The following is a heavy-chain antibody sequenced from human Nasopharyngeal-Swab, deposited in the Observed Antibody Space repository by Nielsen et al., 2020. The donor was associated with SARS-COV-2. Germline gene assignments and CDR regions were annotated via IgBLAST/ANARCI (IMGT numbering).Heavy chain of an antibody. CDR1: GFTFSSYG. Sequence: GGSLRLSCAASGFTFSSYGMHWVRQAPGKGLEWVAVISYDGSNKYSADSVKGRFTISRDNSKNSLYLQMNSLRAEDTAVYYCARGVITFGGVIVPFDYWGQGTLVTVSS. V-gene: IGHV3-30*03. CDR3: ARGVITFGGVIVPFDY. J-gene: IGHJ4*02. CDR2: ISYDGSNK. D-gene: IGHD3-16*02.